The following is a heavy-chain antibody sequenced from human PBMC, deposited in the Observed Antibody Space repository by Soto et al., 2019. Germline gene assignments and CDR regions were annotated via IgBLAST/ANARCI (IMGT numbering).Heavy chain of an antibody. CDR2: IYPGDSDT. V-gene: IGHV5-51*01. CDR1: GYTFTNYW. CDR3: ATSTVSYVDIVSSTTRGYFDH. D-gene: IGHD5-12*01. Sequence: PGESLKISCKGSGYTFTNYWIGWVRQMPGKGLEWMALIYPGDSDTRYSPSFEGQVTLSVDRSISTAYLQWSSLKASDTAIYYCATSTVSYVDIVSSTTRGYFDHWGQGTLVTVSS. J-gene: IGHJ4*02.